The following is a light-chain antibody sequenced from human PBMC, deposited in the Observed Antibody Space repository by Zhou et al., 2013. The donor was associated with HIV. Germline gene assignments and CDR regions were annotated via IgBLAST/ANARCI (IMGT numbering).Light chain of an antibody. CDR2: EVN. CDR3: GTWDSSLSAGV. J-gene: IGLJ3*02. CDR1: SSDVGSYNR. Sequence: QSALTQPASVSGSPGQSIAISCTGTSSDVGSYNRVSWYQQSPGTGPKLMIYEVNNRPSGVPDRFSGSKSGTSATLGITGLQTGDEADYHCGTWDSSLSAGVFGGGTKLTVL. V-gene: IGLV2-18*02.